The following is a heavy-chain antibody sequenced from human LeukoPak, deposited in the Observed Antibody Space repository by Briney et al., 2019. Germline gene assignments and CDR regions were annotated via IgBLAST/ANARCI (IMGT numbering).Heavy chain of an antibody. V-gene: IGHV4-34*01. D-gene: IGHD4-17*01. Sequence: SETLSLTCAVYGGSFSGYYWSWIRQPPGKGLEWIGEINHSGSTNYNPSLKSRVTISADTSKNQFSLKLSSVTAADTAVYYCATRTVTNLDYWGQGTLVTVSS. CDR1: GGSFSGYY. CDR2: INHSGST. J-gene: IGHJ4*02. CDR3: ATRTVTNLDY.